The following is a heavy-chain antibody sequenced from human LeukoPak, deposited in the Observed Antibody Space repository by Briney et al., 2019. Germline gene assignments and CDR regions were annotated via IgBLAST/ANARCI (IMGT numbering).Heavy chain of an antibody. CDR2: ISSSTI. CDR1: GFTFSSYN. CDR3: ARGTPSSSGWLYYGMDV. Sequence: PGGSLRLSCAASGFTFSSYNMNWVRQAPGKGLEWVSYISSSTIYYADSVKGRFTISRDNAKNSLYLQMNSLRAEDTAVYYCARGTPSSSGWLYYGMDVWGQGTTVTVSS. J-gene: IGHJ6*02. D-gene: IGHD6-19*01. V-gene: IGHV3-48*01.